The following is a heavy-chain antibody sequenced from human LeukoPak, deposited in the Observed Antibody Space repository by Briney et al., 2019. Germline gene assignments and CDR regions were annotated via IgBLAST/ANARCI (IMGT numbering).Heavy chain of an antibody. Sequence: SVKVSCKASGGTFSSYTITWVRQPPGQGLEWMGRIIPMVDIANYAQNFQGRVTITADKSTSTAYMELTSLRSEDTAVYYCARARSIVGATGALYNGMDVWGQGTTVTVSS. CDR2: IIPMVDIA. CDR1: GGTFSSYT. V-gene: IGHV1-69*02. CDR3: ARARSIVGATGALYNGMDV. D-gene: IGHD1-26*01. J-gene: IGHJ6*02.